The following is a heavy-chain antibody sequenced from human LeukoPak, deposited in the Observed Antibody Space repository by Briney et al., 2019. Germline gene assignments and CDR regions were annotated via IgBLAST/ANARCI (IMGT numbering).Heavy chain of an antibody. CDR3: ARDLSGSTNYYYYGMDV. V-gene: IGHV3-33*01. Sequence: PGGSLRLSCAASGFTFSSYGMHWVRQAPGKGLEWVAVIWYDGSNKYYADSVKGRFTISRDNSKNTLYLQMSSLRAEDTAVYYCARDLSGSTNYYYYGMDVWGQGTTVTVSS. CDR1: GFTFSSYG. D-gene: IGHD3-9*01. J-gene: IGHJ6*02. CDR2: IWYDGSNK.